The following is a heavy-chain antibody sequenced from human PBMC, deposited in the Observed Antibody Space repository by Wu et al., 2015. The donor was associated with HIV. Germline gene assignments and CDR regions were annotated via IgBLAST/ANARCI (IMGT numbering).Heavy chain of an antibody. CDR2: MNPKSGSA. V-gene: IGHV1-8*02. J-gene: IGHJ1*01. D-gene: IGHD1-1*01. CDR3: ARVGVLVSSAGLLEYFQY. Sequence: QVQLAQSGAVVQKPGTSVRVSCRVSGYTFTSFNINWIRHAPGRGLEWMGWMNPKSGSAAFGFNFQGRVSMTKNSSISTAYMELSGVTSDDTAMYYCARVGVLVSSAGLLEYFQYWGQGTHVVVSS. CDR1: GYTFTSFN.